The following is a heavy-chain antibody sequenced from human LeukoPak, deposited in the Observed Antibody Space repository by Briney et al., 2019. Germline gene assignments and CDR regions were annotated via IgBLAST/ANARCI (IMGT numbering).Heavy chain of an antibody. Sequence: PSETLSLTCTVSGGSISSYYWSWIRQPPGKGLEWIGYIYYSGSTNYNPSLKSRVTISVDTSKNQFSLKLSSVTAADTAVYYCAREGGFNYYDSSGYYKGDWGQGTLVTVSS. D-gene: IGHD3-22*01. CDR1: GGSISSYY. CDR2: IYYSGST. V-gene: IGHV4-59*12. CDR3: AREGGFNYYDSSGYYKGD. J-gene: IGHJ4*02.